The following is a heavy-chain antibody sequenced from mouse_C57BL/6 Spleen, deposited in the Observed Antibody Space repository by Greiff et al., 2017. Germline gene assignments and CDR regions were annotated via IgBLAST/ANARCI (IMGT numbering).Heavy chain of an antibody. CDR1: GFSLTSYG. CDR3: ARRWDCARDY. CDR2: IWSGGST. V-gene: IGHV2-2*01. Sequence: QVQLKESGPGLVQPSQSLSITCTVSGFSLTSYGVHWVRQSPGQGLEWLGVIWSGGSTDYNAAFISRLSISKDNSKSQVFFKMNSLKADDTAIYYCARRWDCARDYWGQGTSVTVSS. D-gene: IGHD1-1*02. J-gene: IGHJ4*01.